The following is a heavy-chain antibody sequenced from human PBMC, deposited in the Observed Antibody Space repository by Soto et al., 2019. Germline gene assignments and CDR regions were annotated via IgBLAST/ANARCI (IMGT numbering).Heavy chain of an antibody. J-gene: IGHJ4*02. CDR2: IKSKTDGGTT. D-gene: IGHD6-6*01. CDR1: GFTFSNAW. CDR3: TTGSTSTKNY. Sequence: EVQLVESGGGLVIRGGSLRLSCAASGFTFSNAWLSWVRQAPGKGLEWVGRIKSKTDGGTTDYTAPVKGRFTISRDDSKNTLYLQMNSLKIEDTAVYYCTTGSTSTKNYWGQGTLVTVSS. V-gene: IGHV3-15*01.